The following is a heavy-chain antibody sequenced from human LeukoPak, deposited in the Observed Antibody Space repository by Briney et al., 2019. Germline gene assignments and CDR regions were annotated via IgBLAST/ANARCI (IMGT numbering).Heavy chain of an antibody. J-gene: IGHJ4*02. V-gene: IGHV4-39*01. CDR1: GGSISSSSYY. CDR3: ARRPGYSYAFDY. Sequence: SETLSLTCTVSGGSISSSSYYWGWIRQPPGKGLEWIGSIYYSGSTYYTPSLKSRLTISVDTFKSQFSLKLSSVTAADTAVYYCARRPGYSYAFDYWGQGTLVTVSS. D-gene: IGHD5-18*01. CDR2: IYYSGST.